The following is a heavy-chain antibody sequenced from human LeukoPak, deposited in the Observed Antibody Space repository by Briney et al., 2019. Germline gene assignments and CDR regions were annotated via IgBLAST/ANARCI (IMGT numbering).Heavy chain of an antibody. CDR1: GFTFSSHW. CDR2: IKQDGSEK. CDR3: AGSRVPGAVDI. D-gene: IGHD2-15*01. J-gene: IGHJ3*02. V-gene: IGHV3-7*05. Sequence: GGSLRLSCAASGFTFSSHWMHWVRQAPGKGLEWVANIKQDGSEKYCVDSVKGRFTISRDNAKKSLYLQMNSLRAEDTAVYYCAGSRVPGAVDIWGQGTMVTVSS.